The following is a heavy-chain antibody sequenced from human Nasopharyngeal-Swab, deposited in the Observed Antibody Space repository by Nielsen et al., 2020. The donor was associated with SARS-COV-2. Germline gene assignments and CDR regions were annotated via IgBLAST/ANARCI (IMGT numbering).Heavy chain of an antibody. CDR3: ARDSSRLRFFL. Sequence: SETLSLTCTVSGGSISSGGYYWSWIRQHPGKGLEWIAYIYYSGSTYYNPSLKSRVTISVDTSKNQFSLKLTSVTAADTAVYYCARDSSRLRFFLWGQGTLVTVSS. V-gene: IGHV4-31*03. J-gene: IGHJ4*02. D-gene: IGHD3-3*01. CDR2: IYYSGST. CDR1: GGSISSGGYY.